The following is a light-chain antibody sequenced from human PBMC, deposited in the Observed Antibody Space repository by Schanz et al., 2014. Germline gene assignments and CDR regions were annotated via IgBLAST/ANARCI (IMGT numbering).Light chain of an antibody. J-gene: IGLJ3*02. Sequence: QSALTQPASVSGSPGQSITISCTGTSSDIGNYDYVSWYRQHPGKAPKLIIYDVGDRPSGVPDRFSGSKSGNTASLTVSGLQAEDEADYYCQSYDRSLSAWVFGGGTKLTVL. CDR1: SSDIGNYDY. CDR3: QSYDRSLSAWV. V-gene: IGLV2-14*03. CDR2: DVG.